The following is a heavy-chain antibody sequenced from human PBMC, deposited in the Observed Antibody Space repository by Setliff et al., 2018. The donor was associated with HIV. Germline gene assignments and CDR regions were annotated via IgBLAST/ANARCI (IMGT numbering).Heavy chain of an antibody. CDR1: GFTFSSYS. V-gene: IGHV3-21*01. J-gene: IGHJ4*02. CDR3: ARDSNDYGDYILDY. D-gene: IGHD4-17*01. Sequence: GGSLRLSCAASGFTFSSYSMNWVRQAPGKGLEWVSSISSSSSYIYYADSVKGRFTISRDNAKNSLYLQMNSLRAEDTAVYYCARDSNDYGDYILDYWGQGTLVTVSS. CDR2: ISSSSSYI.